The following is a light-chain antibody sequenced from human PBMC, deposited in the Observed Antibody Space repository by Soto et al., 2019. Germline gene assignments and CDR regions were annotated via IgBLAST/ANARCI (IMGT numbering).Light chain of an antibody. CDR3: QQLHSYPFT. V-gene: IGKV1-27*01. CDR2: TSS. J-gene: IGKJ5*01. Sequence: DIQMTQSPSSLSASVGYRFTITCRASQGIGNYLAWYQQKPGKVPKLLIYTSSTLQSGVPSRFSGSGSGTDFTLTINSLQPEDFATYYCQQLHSYPFTFGQGTRREIK. CDR1: QGIGNY.